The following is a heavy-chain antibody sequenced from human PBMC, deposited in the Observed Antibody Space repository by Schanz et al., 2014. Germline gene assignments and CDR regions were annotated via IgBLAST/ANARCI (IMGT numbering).Heavy chain of an antibody. CDR2: ISNSGYTI. Sequence: QVQLVESGGGVVQPGTSLRLSCAASGFTFSDYYMNWIRQAPGKGLEWVSYISNSGYTIYYADSVKGRFTISRDNAKNSLYLQMTSLRAEDTAVYYGARDPPPYSSSPYYWYYGMDVWGQGTTVTVSS. CDR3: ARDPPPYSSSPYYWYYGMDV. CDR1: GFTFSDYY. J-gene: IGHJ6*02. V-gene: IGHV3-11*01. D-gene: IGHD6-6*01.